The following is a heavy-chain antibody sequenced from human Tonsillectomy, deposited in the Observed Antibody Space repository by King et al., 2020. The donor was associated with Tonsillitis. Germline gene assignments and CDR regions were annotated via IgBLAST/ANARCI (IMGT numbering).Heavy chain of an antibody. CDR1: GRSISSYY. D-gene: IGHD3-3*01. V-gene: IGHV4-59*01. CDR2: IYYNGST. CDR3: AAQTYYDFWSGYNFDY. J-gene: IGHJ4*02. Sequence: QLQESGPGPLKPSETLSLTCTVSGRSISSYYWSWIRQPPGKGLEWIGCIYYNGSTNYNPSLKSRVTISVDTSKNQISLKLSSVTAADTALYYCAAQTYYDFWSGYNFDYWGQGTLVTVSS.